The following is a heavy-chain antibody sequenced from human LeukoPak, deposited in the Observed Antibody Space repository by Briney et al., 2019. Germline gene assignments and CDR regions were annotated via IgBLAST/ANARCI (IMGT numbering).Heavy chain of an antibody. D-gene: IGHD3-10*01. CDR3: ARGDGDPTMVRGVIITCYGMDV. Sequence: ASVKVSCKASGYTFTGYYMHWVRQAPGQGPEWMGWINPNSGGTNYAQKFQGRVTMTRDTSISTAYMELSRLRSDDTAVYYCARGDGDPTMVRGVIITCYGMDVWGQGTTVTVSS. CDR1: GYTFTGYY. J-gene: IGHJ6*02. V-gene: IGHV1-2*02. CDR2: INPNSGGT.